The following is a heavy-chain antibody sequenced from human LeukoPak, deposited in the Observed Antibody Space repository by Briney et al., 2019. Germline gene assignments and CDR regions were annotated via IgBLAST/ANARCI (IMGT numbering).Heavy chain of an antibody. CDR2: IYSGGST. Sequence: GRSLRLSCAASGFTVSSNYMSWVRQAPGKGLEWVSVIYSGGSTYYADSVKGRFTISRDNSKNTLYLQINSLRAEDTAVYYCASNSYGQRPFDYWAREPWSPSPQ. J-gene: IGHJ4*02. D-gene: IGHD5-18*01. CDR3: ASNSYGQRPFDY. CDR1: GFTVSSNY. V-gene: IGHV3-53*01.